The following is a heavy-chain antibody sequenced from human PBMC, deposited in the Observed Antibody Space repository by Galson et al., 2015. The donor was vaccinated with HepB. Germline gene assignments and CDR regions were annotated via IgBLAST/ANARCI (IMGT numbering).Heavy chain of an antibody. J-gene: IGHJ4*02. D-gene: IGHD4-23*01. CDR1: GFTFSNAW. CDR2: IKSKTDGGTT. Sequence: SLRLSCAASGFTFSNAWMSWVRQAPGKGLEWVGRIKSKTDGGTTDYAAPVKGRFTISRDDSKNTLYLQMNSLKTEDTAVYYCTWRTTVVQNSAYFDYWGQGTLVTVSS. V-gene: IGHV3-15*01. CDR3: TWRTTVVQNSAYFDY.